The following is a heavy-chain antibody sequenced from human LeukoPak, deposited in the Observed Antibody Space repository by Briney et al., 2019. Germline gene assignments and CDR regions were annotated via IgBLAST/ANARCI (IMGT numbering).Heavy chain of an antibody. V-gene: IGHV4-39*01. CDR1: GGSISSKSYY. CDR2: KSNSGSS. D-gene: IGHD4-17*01. Sequence: SETLSLTCTVSGGSISSKSYYWGWTRQPPGKGLESIGSKSNSGSSYYNPSLKSRVTMSIDTPNNQFSLKLDSVTAADTAVYFCARQPNGDSGGYFDYWGQGALVTVSS. J-gene: IGHJ4*02. CDR3: ARQPNGDSGGYFDY.